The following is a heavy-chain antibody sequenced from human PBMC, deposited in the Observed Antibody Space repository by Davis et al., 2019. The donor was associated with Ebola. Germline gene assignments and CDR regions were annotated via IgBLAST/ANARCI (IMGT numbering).Heavy chain of an antibody. CDR3: ARTVGPPNYGEGAFDI. CDR2: INHSGST. D-gene: IGHD4-17*01. V-gene: IGHV4-34*01. J-gene: IGHJ3*02. Sequence: PSETLSLICAVYGGSFSGYYWSWIRQPPGKGLEWIGEINHSGSTNYNPSLKSRVTISVDTSKNQFSLKLSSVTAADTAVYYCARTVGPPNYGEGAFDIWGQGTMVTVSS. CDR1: GGSFSGYY.